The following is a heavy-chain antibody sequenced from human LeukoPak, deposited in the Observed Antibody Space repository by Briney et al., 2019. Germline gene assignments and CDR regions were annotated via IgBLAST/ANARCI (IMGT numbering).Heavy chain of an antibody. CDR2: ISGSGGST. CDR3: AKVVREYQLLSNIDY. V-gene: IGHV3-23*01. J-gene: IGHJ4*02. Sequence: GGSLRLSCAASGFTFSSYAMSWVRQAPGKGLEWVSAISGSGGSTYYADSVKGRFTISRDNSKSTLYLQMNSLRAEDTAVYYCAKVVREYQLLSNIDYWGQGTLVTVSS. D-gene: IGHD2-2*01. CDR1: GFTFSSYA.